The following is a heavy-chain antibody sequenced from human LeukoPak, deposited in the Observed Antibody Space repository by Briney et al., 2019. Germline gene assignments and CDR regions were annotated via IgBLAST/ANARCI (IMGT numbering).Heavy chain of an antibody. Sequence: PGGSLRLSCAASGFTFSRCAMSWVRQAPGKGLQWVSRITSSSNLYYSDSVRGRFSISRDNSKNTLYLQMNNLRAEDTAVYYCAKRDVLGGWYHDYWGQGTLVTVSS. CDR1: GFTFSRCA. D-gene: IGHD6-19*01. CDR3: AKRDVLGGWYHDY. CDR2: ITSSSNL. V-gene: IGHV3-23*01. J-gene: IGHJ4*02.